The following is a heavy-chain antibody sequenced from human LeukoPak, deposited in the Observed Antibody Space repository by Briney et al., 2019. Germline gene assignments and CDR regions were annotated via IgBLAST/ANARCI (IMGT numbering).Heavy chain of an antibody. V-gene: IGHV4-59*01. CDR3: AREDFWSGTIDY. D-gene: IGHD3-3*01. Sequence: SETLSLTCTVSGASISSYYWSWIRQSPGKGLEWIGYIYHSGSTNYNPSLKSRVTISIDTSKNQFSLKLSSVTAADTAVYYCAREDFWSGTIDYWGQGTLVTVSS. J-gene: IGHJ4*02. CDR2: IYHSGST. CDR1: GASISSYY.